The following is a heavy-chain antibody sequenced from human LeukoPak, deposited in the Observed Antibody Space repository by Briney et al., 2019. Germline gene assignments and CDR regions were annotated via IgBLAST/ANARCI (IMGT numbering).Heavy chain of an antibody. CDR1: GFTFDDYG. CDR2: INWNGGST. D-gene: IGHD2-2*02. V-gene: IGHV3-20*04. CDR3: AREGIFCSSTSCYTVSLYYFDY. Sequence: GGSLRLSCAASGFTFDDYGMSWVRQAPGKGLEWVSGINWNGGSTGYADSVKGRFTIFRDNAKNSLYLQMNSLRAEDTALYYCAREGIFCSSTSCYTVSLYYFDYWGQGTLVTVSS. J-gene: IGHJ4*02.